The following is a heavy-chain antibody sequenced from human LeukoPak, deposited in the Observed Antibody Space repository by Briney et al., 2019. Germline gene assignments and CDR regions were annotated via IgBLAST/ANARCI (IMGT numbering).Heavy chain of an antibody. D-gene: IGHD2-2*01. CDR2: ISGTGGST. J-gene: IGHJ5*02. CDR3: AKDRSCSSTSCDLNWFDP. V-gene: IGHV3-23*01. Sequence: QPGGSLRLSCAASGFIFSSYAMSWVRQAPGKGLEWVSAISGTGGSTYYAASVKGRFTISRDNSKNTLYLQMNSLRAEDTAVYYCAKDRSCSSTSCDLNWFDPWGQGTLVTVSS. CDR1: GFIFSSYA.